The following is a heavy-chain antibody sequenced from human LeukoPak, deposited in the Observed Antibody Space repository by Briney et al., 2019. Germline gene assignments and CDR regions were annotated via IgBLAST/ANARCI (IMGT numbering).Heavy chain of an antibody. CDR2: ISADGSST. CDR1: GFTFNYW. CDR3: AKDSDYGDPDY. V-gene: IGHV3-74*01. D-gene: IGHD4-17*01. J-gene: IGHJ4*02. Sequence: PGGSLRLSCTGTGFTFNYWMHWVRQAPGKGLVWVSRISADGSSTFYADSVKGRFTISRDNSKNTLYLQMNSLRAEDTAVYYCAKDSDYGDPDYWGQGTLVTVSS.